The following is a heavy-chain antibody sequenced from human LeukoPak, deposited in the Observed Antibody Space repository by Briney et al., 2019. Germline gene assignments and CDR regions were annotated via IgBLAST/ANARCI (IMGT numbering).Heavy chain of an antibody. CDR2: ISGSGGST. Sequence: GGSLRLSCTASGFTLRNYAMSWVRQAPGKGLERVSGISGSGGSTCVDSVKGRFTISRDNFKNTLHLQMNSLRVEDTAVYYCVKRLGMDVWGQGTTVTVSS. J-gene: IGHJ6*02. CDR1: GFTLRNYA. V-gene: IGHV3-23*01. CDR3: VKRLGMDV.